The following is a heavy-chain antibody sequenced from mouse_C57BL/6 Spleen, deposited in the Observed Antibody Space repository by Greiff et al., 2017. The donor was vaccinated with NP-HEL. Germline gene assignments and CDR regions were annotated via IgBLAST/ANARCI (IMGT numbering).Heavy chain of an antibody. CDR2: ISSGGDYI. V-gene: IGHV5-9-1*02. D-gene: IGHD1-1*01. CDR1: GFTFSSYA. Sequence: DVKLVESGEGLVKPGGSLKLSCAASGFTFSSYAMSWVRQTPEKRLEWVAYISSGGDYIYYADTVKGRFTISRDNARNTLYLQMSSLKSEVTAMFYCTRVYYGSSPNYCDYWGQGTTLTVSS. CDR3: TRVYYGSSPNYCDY. J-gene: IGHJ2*01.